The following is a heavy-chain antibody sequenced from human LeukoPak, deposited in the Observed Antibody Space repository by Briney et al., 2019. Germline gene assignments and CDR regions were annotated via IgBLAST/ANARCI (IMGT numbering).Heavy chain of an antibody. J-gene: IGHJ4*02. Sequence: GGSLRLSCAASGFIFSNYAMGWVRRAPGKGLEWVSAIGGSGGSAFYTDSVKGRFTISRDNSRNTLYLQMNSLRADDTAVYYCAKRDSSGYSTSFFDYWGQGTLVTVSS. D-gene: IGHD3-22*01. CDR2: IGGSGGSA. V-gene: IGHV3-23*01. CDR1: GFIFSNYA. CDR3: AKRDSSGYSTSFFDY.